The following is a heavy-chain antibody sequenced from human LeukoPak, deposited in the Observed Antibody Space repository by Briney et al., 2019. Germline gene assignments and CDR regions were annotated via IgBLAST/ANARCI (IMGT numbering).Heavy chain of an antibody. CDR2: INPNSGVT. CDR3: ARDYGDYEFDI. D-gene: IGHD4-17*01. J-gene: IGHJ3*02. V-gene: IGHV1-2*02. CDR1: GYTFTVYY. Sequence: ASVKVSCKASGYTFTVYYMHWVRQAPGQGLEWMGWINPNSGVTNSAQQFQGRVTMTRDTSISTAYMELSRLRSDDTAVYYCARDYGDYEFDIWGQGTMVTVSP.